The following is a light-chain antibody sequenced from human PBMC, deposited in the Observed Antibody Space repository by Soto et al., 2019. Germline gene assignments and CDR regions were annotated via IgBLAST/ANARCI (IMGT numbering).Light chain of an antibody. CDR1: QSDISSY. J-gene: IGKJ1*01. Sequence: TGSQNTVSLSARERASISCRASQSDISSYLAWYQQKPGQAPRLLIYGASSRATGIPDRFSGSGSGTDFTLTICRLQPEDFAVYYCQQSGSSACTSGDGTRLDIK. V-gene: IGKV3-20*01. CDR3: QQSGSSACT. CDR2: GAS.